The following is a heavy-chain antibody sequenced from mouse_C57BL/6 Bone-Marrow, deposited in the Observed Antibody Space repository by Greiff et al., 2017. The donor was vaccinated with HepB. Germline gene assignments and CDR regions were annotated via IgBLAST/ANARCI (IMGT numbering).Heavy chain of an antibody. CDR1: GFTFSGYG. D-gene: IGHD2-3*01. CDR3: ARRDGYYVDWYFDV. J-gene: IGHJ1*03. CDR2: ISSGGSYT. V-gene: IGHV5-6*01. Sequence: EVHLVESGGDLVKPGGSLKLSCAASGFTFSGYGMSWVRQTPDKRLEWVATISSGGSYTYYPDSVKGRFTISRDNAKNTLYLQMSSLKSEDTAMYYCARRDGYYVDWYFDVWGTGTTVTVSS.